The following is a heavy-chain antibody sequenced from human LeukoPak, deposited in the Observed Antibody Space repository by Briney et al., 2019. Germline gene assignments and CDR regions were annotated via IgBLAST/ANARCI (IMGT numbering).Heavy chain of an antibody. J-gene: IGHJ4*02. CDR1: GFTFSSYW. CDR2: IKQDGSEK. V-gene: IGHV3-7*03. CDR3: AKGQRGSGTIHFES. Sequence: GGSLRLSCAASGFTFSSYWMSWVRQAPGKGLEWVANIKQDGSEKYYVDSVKGRFTISRDNSKNTLYLQMNSLRAEDTAVYHCAKGQRGSGTIHFESWGQGTLVTVSS. D-gene: IGHD1/OR15-1a*01.